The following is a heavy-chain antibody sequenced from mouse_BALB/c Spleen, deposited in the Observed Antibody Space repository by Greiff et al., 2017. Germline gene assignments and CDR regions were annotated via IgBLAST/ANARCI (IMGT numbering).Heavy chain of an antibody. D-gene: IGHD2-3*01. V-gene: IGHV5-6*01. CDR3: ARHVDGYFDY. CDR1: GFTFSSYG. CDR2: ISSGGSYT. Sequence: EVKLVESGGDLVKPGGSLKLSCAASGFTFSSYGMSWVRQTPDKRLEWVATISSGGSYTYYPDSVKGRFTISRDNAKNTLYLQMSSLKSEDTAMYYCARHVDGYFDYWGQGTTLTVSS. J-gene: IGHJ2*01.